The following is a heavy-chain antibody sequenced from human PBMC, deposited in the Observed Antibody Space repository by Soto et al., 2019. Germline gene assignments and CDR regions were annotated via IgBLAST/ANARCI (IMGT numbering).Heavy chain of an antibody. CDR2: IWYDGSNK. D-gene: IGHD3-10*01. CDR3: ACEKLRGITMVRGVFDY. V-gene: IGHV3-33*01. J-gene: IGHJ4*02. CDR1: GFTFSSYG. Sequence: GGSLRLSCAASGFTFSSYGMHWVRQAPGKGLEWVAVIWYDGSNKYYADSVKGRFTISRDNSKNTLYLQMNSLRAEDTAVYYCACEKLRGITMVRGVFDYWGQGTLVTVSS.